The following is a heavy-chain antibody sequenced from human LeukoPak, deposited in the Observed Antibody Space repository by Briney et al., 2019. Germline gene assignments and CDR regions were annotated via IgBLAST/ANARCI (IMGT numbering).Heavy chain of an antibody. V-gene: IGHV1-2*02. J-gene: IGHJ4*02. D-gene: IGHD1-26*01. CDR2: INPNSGGT. CDR1: VYTFTAYY. Sequence: GASVKVSSKASVYTFTAYYMHWVRQAPGQGLEWMGWINPNSGGTNYAQKFQGRVTMTRDTSISTAYMELSRLRSDDTAVYSCARGGQGAPLDYWGQGSLVTVSP. CDR3: ARGGQGAPLDY.